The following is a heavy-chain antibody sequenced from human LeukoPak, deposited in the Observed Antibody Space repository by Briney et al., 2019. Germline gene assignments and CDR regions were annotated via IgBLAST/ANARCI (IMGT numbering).Heavy chain of an antibody. CDR3: ASGGLLLEGEDYFDY. V-gene: IGHV3-48*01. J-gene: IGHJ4*02. CDR1: GFTFSSYS. D-gene: IGHD3-22*01. Sequence: PGGSLRLSCAASGFTFSSYSMNWVRQAPGKGLEWVSYISSSSSTIYYADSVKGRFTISRDNAKNSLYLQMNSLRAEDTAVYYCASGGLLLEGEDYFDYWGQGTLVTVSS. CDR2: ISSSSSTI.